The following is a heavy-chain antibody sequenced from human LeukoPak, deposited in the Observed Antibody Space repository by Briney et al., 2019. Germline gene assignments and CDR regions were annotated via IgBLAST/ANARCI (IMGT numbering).Heavy chain of an antibody. D-gene: IGHD2-21*01. V-gene: IGHV4-34*01. CDR3: AIPTSILWGFDI. Sequence: SETLSLTCAVYGGSFSGYYWSWIRQPPGKGLEWIGEINHSGSTNYNPSLKSRVTISVDTSKNQFSLKLSSVTAADTAVYYCAIPTSILWGFDIWGQGTMVTVSS. J-gene: IGHJ3*02. CDR2: INHSGST. CDR1: GGSFSGYY.